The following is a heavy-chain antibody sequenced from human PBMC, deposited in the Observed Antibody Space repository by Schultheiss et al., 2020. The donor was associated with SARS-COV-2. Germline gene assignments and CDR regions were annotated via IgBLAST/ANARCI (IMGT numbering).Heavy chain of an antibody. CDR3: ANGGNSGWAWFDP. CDR2: IHYSGTT. CDR1: GGSIRSSTYY. Sequence: SETLSLTCTVSGGSIRSSTYYWGWIRQPPGKGLEWIGSIHYSGTTYYNPSLKSRVTISVDTSKNQFSLMLSSLTAADTAVYYCANGGNSGWAWFDPWGQGTLVTVSS. D-gene: IGHD4-23*01. V-gene: IGHV4-39*01. J-gene: IGHJ5*02.